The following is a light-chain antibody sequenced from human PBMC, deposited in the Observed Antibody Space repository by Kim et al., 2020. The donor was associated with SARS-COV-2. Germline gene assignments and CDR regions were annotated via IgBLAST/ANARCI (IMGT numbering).Light chain of an antibody. V-gene: IGKV1-27*01. CDR3: QKYNSAPRT. Sequence: ASVGDRATLPCRASQSISNYLAWYQQKPGKVPKLLIYDASTLQSGVPSRFSGSGSGTDFTLTISSLQPEDVATYYCQKYNSAPRTFGQGTKVDIK. CDR1: QSISNY. CDR2: DAS. J-gene: IGKJ1*01.